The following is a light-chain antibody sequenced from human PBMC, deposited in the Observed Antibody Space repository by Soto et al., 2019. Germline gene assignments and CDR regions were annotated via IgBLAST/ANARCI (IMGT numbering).Light chain of an antibody. Sequence: EIVMTQSPATPSVSPGERATLSFRASQSISSKLAWYQQKPGQAPRLLIYGASTRATGIPVRFSGSRSGTEFTLTITSLQSEDFAVYYCQEYNNWHPITFGGGTKV. J-gene: IGKJ4*01. V-gene: IGKV3-15*01. CDR2: GAS. CDR1: QSISSK. CDR3: QEYNNWHPIT.